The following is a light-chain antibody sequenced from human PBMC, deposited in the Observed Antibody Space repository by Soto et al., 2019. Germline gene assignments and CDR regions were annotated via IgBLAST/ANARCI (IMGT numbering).Light chain of an antibody. CDR2: STT. J-gene: IGLJ2*01. Sequence: QTVVTQEPSLTVSPGGTVTLTCASSTGPVTSDYYPNWFQQKPGQAPRALSYSTTKKHSWTPARFSGSLLGGKAALTLSGVQPEDEADYFCLLYFGDTLVFGGGTKLTL. CDR1: TGPVTSDYY. CDR3: LLYFGDTLV. V-gene: IGLV7-43*01.